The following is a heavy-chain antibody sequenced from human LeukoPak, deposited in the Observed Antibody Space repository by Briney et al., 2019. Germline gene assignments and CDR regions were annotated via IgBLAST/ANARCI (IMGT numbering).Heavy chain of an antibody. CDR3: AKCAASGWYLHY. V-gene: IGHV3-23*01. J-gene: IGHJ4*02. CDR2: IGGSGGRT. D-gene: IGHD6-19*01. Sequence: GGSLRLSCAVSGFSFTDYAVTWVRQAPGKGLEWVSGIGGSGGRTYYVDSVKGRFTISSDTSENTLYLQMDSLRADDPAMYYCAKCAASGWYLHYWGRGTLVTVSS. CDR1: GFSFTDYA.